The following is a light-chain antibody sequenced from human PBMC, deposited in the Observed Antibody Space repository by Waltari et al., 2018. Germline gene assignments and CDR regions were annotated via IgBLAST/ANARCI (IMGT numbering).Light chain of an antibody. CDR1: QSVDNF. CDR3: HQGSTWPRT. J-gene: IGKJ2*01. Sequence: EIVLTQSPVTLSLSPGQRATLSCRASQSVDNFLGWYHQKPGQAPRLLIYVATNRAPGTPARFSGGGSATDFTLTISSLEPEDVGLYYCHQGSTWPRTFGQGTKLEI. CDR2: VAT. V-gene: IGKV3-11*01.